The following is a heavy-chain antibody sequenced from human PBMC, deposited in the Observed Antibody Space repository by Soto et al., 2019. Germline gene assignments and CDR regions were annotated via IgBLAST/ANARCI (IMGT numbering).Heavy chain of an antibody. J-gene: IGHJ5*02. Sequence: ASVKVSCKASGGTFSSYAISWVRQAPGQGLEWMGGIIPIFGTANYAQKFQGRVTITADESTSTAYMELSSLRSEDTAVYYCARAHNTMVRGVIIRSYWFDPWGQGTLVTVSS. CDR2: IIPIFGTA. V-gene: IGHV1-69*13. D-gene: IGHD3-10*01. CDR3: ARAHNTMVRGVIIRSYWFDP. CDR1: GGTFSSYA.